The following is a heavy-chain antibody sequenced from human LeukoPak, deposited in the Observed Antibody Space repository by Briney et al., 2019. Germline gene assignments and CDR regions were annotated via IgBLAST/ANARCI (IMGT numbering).Heavy chain of an antibody. D-gene: IGHD6-13*01. Sequence: GSSVKVSCKASGGTFSSYAISWVRQAPGQGLEWMGGIIPIFGTANYAQKFQGRVTITTDESTSTAYMELSSLRSEDTAVYYCARDDGMAAAGTYYMDVWGKGTTVTVSS. J-gene: IGHJ6*03. CDR1: GGTFSSYA. CDR2: IIPIFGTA. CDR3: ARDDGMAAAGTYYMDV. V-gene: IGHV1-69*05.